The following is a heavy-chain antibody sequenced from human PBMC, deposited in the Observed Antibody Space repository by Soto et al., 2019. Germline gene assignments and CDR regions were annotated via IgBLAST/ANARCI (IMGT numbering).Heavy chain of an antibody. CDR3: ARQPMIITVDHFDP. CDR2: IYYSGST. CDR1: GGSISSSSYY. V-gene: IGHV4-39*01. J-gene: IGHJ5*02. D-gene: IGHD6-19*01. Sequence: SETLSLTCTVSGGSISSSSYYWGWIRQPPGKGLERIGSIYYSGSTYYNPSLKSRVTISVDTSKNQFSLKLRCVTAADTAVYYCARQPMIITVDHFDPWGEGTLVTVSS.